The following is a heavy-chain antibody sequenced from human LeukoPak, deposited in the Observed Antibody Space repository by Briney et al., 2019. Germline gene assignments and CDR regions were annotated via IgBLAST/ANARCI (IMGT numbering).Heavy chain of an antibody. CDR2: ISAYNGNT. V-gene: IGHV1-18*01. CDR1: GYTFTRYG. Sequence: ASVKVSCKASGYTFTRYGISWVRQAPGQGLEWMGWISAYNGNTNYAQKLQGRVTMTTDTSTSTAYMELRSLRPDDTAVYYCARDWDSQLDRWAWGQGTLVTVSS. J-gene: IGHJ5*02. CDR3: ARDWDSQLDRWA. D-gene: IGHD1-1*01.